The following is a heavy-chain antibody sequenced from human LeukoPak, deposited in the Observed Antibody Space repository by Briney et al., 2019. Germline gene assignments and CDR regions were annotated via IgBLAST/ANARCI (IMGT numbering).Heavy chain of an antibody. J-gene: IGHJ4*02. CDR2: MFHSGSA. CDR1: GSSVSTDFY. Sequence: SETLSLTCVVSGSSVSTDFYWGWIRQPPGKGLEWLGSMFHSGSAYYYPSLRGRVTISVDTSKNQFSLHVTSVTAADTAVYYCARSPMVRGAVARRGYFDYWRQGTLISVSS. V-gene: IGHV4-38-2*01. CDR3: ARSPMVRGAVARRGYFDY. D-gene: IGHD3-10*01.